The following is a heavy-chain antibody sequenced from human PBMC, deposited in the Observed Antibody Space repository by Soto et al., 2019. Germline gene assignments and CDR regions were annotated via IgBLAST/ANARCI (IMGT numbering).Heavy chain of an antibody. D-gene: IGHD1-1*01. J-gene: IGHJ4*02. CDR2: IRNKANNYAT. CDR1: GFTFVGPA. V-gene: IGHV3-73*01. CDR3: AGPGPFDS. Sequence: DVQMVESGGGLVKPGGSRKLSCETTGFTFVGPAIHWFGQAPGKGLEWIGGIRNKANNYATAYPASVAGRFTISRDDSKTTAYLEMNSLKTEDTAMYYCAGPGPFDSWGQGTLVTVSS.